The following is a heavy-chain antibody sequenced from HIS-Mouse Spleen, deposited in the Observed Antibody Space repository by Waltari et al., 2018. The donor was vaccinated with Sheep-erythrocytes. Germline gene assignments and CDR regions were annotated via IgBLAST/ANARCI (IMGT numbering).Heavy chain of an antibody. CDR2: INPNSGGT. Sequence: QVQLVQSGAEVKKPGASVTVSCKASGYTFTGYYTHWGRQAPGQGLDWMGWINPNSGGTNYAQKFQGRVTMTRDTSISTAYMELSRLRSDDTAVYYCARGYYDFWSGSALGAFDIWGQGTMVTVSS. CDR1: GYTFTGYY. CDR3: ARGYYDFWSGSALGAFDI. V-gene: IGHV1-2*02. D-gene: IGHD3-3*01. J-gene: IGHJ3*02.